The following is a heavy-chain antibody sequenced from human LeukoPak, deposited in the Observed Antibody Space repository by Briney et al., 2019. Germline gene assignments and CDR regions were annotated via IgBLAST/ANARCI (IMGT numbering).Heavy chain of an antibody. CDR2: INHSGST. CDR1: GGSISSYY. CDR3: ARTTSSSWYNQYNY. J-gene: IGHJ4*02. D-gene: IGHD6-13*01. Sequence: SETLSLTCTVSGGSISSYYWNWIRQPPGKGLEWIGEINHSGSTNYNPSLKSRVTISVDTSKNQFSLKLSSVTAADTAVYYCARTTSSSWYNQYNYWGQGTLVTVSS. V-gene: IGHV4-34*01.